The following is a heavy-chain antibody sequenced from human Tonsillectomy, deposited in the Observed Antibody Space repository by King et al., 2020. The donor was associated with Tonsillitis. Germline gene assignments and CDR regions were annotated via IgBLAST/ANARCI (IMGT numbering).Heavy chain of an antibody. CDR3: AKEEPEWWSAIDFDY. D-gene: IGHD2-15*01. J-gene: IGHJ4*02. CDR2: ISYDGSKK. V-gene: IGHV3-33*03. CDR1: RFTFSNYD. Sequence: VQLVESGGGLVQPGRSLRLSCAAFRFTFSNYDMHWVRQAPGKGLEWVAVISYDGSKKYYADSMKGRLTISIHNSKNTLYLEMNSLTVEDTAVYYYAKEEPEWWSAIDFDYWGQGTLVTVSS.